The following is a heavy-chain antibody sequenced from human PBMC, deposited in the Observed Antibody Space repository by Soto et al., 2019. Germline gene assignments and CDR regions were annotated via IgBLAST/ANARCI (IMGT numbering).Heavy chain of an antibody. CDR3: AKDSWYFDL. Sequence: TGGTLRLSCEASGFIFTNFWMHWVRQVPGKGLVWVSRIDTSGSSTSYADSVKGRFTISRDNAKNTVSLQMNSLRAEDTGVYYCAKDSWYFDLWSQGSLVTAPQ. CDR2: IDTSGSST. CDR1: GFIFTNFW. J-gene: IGHJ4*02. D-gene: IGHD6-13*01. V-gene: IGHV3-74*01.